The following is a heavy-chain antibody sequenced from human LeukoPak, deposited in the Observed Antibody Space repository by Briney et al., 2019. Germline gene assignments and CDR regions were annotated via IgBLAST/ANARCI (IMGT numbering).Heavy chain of an antibody. CDR1: GYTFTSYD. CDR2: MNPNSGNT. J-gene: IGHJ4*02. Sequence: ASVKVSCKASGYTFTSYDINWVRQATGQGLEWMGWMNPNSGNTGYAQKLQGRVTMTTDTSTSTAYMELRSLRSDDTAVYYCARVGFYYCDSSGYSLLDYWGQGTLVTVSS. CDR3: ARVGFYYCDSSGYSLLDY. V-gene: IGHV1-8*01. D-gene: IGHD3-22*01.